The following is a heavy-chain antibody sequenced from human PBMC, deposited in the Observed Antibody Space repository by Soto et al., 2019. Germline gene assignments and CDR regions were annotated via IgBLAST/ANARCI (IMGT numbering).Heavy chain of an antibody. Sequence: SETPSLTCAVSGGSFTSNNWWTWVRQPPGQGLEWIGEIYRTGSTNYNPSLKSRVTISLDKSENQFSLKVTSLTAADTAVYYCASRDPGTSVDYWGQGTLVTVSS. CDR3: ASRDPGTSVDY. J-gene: IGHJ4*02. D-gene: IGHD1-7*01. CDR1: GGSFTSNNW. V-gene: IGHV4-4*02. CDR2: IYRTGST.